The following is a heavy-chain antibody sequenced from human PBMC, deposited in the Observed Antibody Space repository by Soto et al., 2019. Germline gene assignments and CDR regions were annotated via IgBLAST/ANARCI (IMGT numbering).Heavy chain of an antibody. Sequence: SETLSLTCAVSGGSISSSNWWSWVRQPPGKGLEWIGEIYHSGSTNYNPSLKSRVTISVDKSKNQFSLKLSSVTAADTAVYYCARGLITGSQYAGGWYYFDSGGQETQVTVSS. CDR2: IYHSGST. CDR1: GGSISSSNW. D-gene: IGHD1-26*01. J-gene: IGHJ4*02. CDR3: ARGLITGSQYAGGWYYFDS. V-gene: IGHV4-4*02.